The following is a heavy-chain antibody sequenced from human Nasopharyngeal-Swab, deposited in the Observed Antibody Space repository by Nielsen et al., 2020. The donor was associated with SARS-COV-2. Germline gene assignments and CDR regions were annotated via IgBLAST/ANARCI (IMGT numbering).Heavy chain of an antibody. CDR2: ITKDAKTT. CDR1: TFTFDDYA. J-gene: IGHJ4*02. CDR3: AKGRSDSYYTYFDS. V-gene: IGHV3-43*02. Sequence: GESLKISCVASTFTFDDYALHWVRQAPGKGLEWLSLITKDAKTTQYADSVKGRFTISGDNSKKSLYLQMSGLRPEDTAFYFCAKGRSDSYYTYFDSWGQGTLVTVSS. D-gene: IGHD2-21*02.